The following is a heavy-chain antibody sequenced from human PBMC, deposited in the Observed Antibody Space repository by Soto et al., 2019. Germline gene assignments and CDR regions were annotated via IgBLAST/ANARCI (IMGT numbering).Heavy chain of an antibody. Sequence: GESLKFSCKGSGYSFTSHWIGWVRQMPGKRLEWMGIIYPGDSDTRYSPSFQGQVTISADKSISTAYLQWSSLKASDTAIYYCARRGGNWKNYYYGMDVWGQGTTVTASS. J-gene: IGHJ6*02. D-gene: IGHD1-20*01. CDR3: ARRGGNWKNYYYGMDV. V-gene: IGHV5-51*01. CDR2: IYPGDSDT. CDR1: GYSFTSHW.